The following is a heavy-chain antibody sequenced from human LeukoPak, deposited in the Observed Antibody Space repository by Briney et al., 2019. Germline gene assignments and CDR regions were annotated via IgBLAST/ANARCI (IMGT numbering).Heavy chain of an antibody. CDR3: GYGSGSYRYYYGMDV. CDR1: GGSISSYY. J-gene: IGHJ6*02. CDR2: IYYSGNT. D-gene: IGHD3-10*01. V-gene: IGHV4-59*08. Sequence: SETLSLTCTVSGGSISSYYWSWIRQPPGKGLEWIGYIYYSGNTYYNPSLKSRVTISVDTSKNQFSLKLSSVTAADTAVYYCGYGSGSYRYYYGMDVWGQGTTVTVSS.